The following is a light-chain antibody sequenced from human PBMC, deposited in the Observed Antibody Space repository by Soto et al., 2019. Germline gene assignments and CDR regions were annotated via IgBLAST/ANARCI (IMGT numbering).Light chain of an antibody. CDR3: QSYDYNLSGVL. V-gene: IGLV1-40*01. CDR2: GNF. CDR1: ASNIGASYD. Sequence: QSVLTQPPLVSGAPGQRVTISCAGSASNIGASYDVHWYQQVPGTAPKLLIYGNFNRPSGVPDRFSGSKSGTSASLAITGLQAEDEADYYCQSYDYNLSGVLFGGGTKLTVL. J-gene: IGLJ2*01.